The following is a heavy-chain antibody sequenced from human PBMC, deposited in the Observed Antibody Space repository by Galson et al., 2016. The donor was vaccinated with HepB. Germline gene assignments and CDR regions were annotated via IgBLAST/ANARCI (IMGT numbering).Heavy chain of an antibody. Sequence: SLRLSCAASGFTFRSHWMSCVRQAPGKGLEWVANINQEGSEKYSVDSVKGRFTISRDNGKNSLYLQMRSLRVEDAGVYYCARRLDTQRRIVGWGWVMDVGGQGTTVTVSS. CDR1: GFTFRSHW. J-gene: IGHJ6*02. D-gene: IGHD3-16*01. CDR3: ARRLDTQRRIVGWGWVMDV. V-gene: IGHV3-7*01. CDR2: INQEGSEK.